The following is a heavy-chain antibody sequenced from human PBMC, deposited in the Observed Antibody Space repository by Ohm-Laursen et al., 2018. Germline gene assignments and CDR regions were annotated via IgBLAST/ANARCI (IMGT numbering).Heavy chain of an antibody. D-gene: IGHD1-1*01. Sequence: SVKVSCKASAYTFTGYLMHWVRQAPGQGLEWMGWINPNSGGTKYSQKFQGRVTMTRDTSISTAYMELSRLRSDDTAVYYCARVVTTGTTLETDAFDIWGQGTMVTVSS. CDR3: ARVVTTGTTLETDAFDI. CDR2: INPNSGGT. J-gene: IGHJ3*02. V-gene: IGHV1-2*02. CDR1: AYTFTGYL.